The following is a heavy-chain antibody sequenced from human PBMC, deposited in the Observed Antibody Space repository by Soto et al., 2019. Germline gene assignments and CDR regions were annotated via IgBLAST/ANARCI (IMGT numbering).Heavy chain of an antibody. CDR1: GYSFTSYD. CDR2: MNPNSGNT. D-gene: IGHD2-2*01. Sequence: ASVKVSCKAPGYSFTSYDINWVRQATGQGLEWMGWMNPNSGNTGYAQKFQGRVTMTRNTSISTAYMELSSLRSEDTAVYYCARSDVVPAATSYYYYYYYMDVWGKGTTVTVSS. CDR3: ARSDVVPAATSYYYYYYYMDV. J-gene: IGHJ6*03. V-gene: IGHV1-8*01.